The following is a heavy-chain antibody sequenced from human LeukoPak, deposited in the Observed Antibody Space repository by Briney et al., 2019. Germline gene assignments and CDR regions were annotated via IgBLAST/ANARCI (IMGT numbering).Heavy chain of an antibody. Sequence: GASVKVSCKASGYTFTSYAMHWVRQAPGQRLEWMGWINAGNGNTKYSQKFQGRVTITRDTSASTAYMELSSLRSEDTAVYYCARGPRITIFGVVKSVWFDPWGQGTLVTVSS. CDR2: INAGNGNT. V-gene: IGHV1-3*01. D-gene: IGHD3-3*01. CDR3: ARGPRITIFGVVKSVWFDP. J-gene: IGHJ5*02. CDR1: GYTFTSYA.